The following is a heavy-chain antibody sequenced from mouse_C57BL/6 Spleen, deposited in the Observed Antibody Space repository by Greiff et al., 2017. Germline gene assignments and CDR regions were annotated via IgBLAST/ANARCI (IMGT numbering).Heavy chain of an antibody. Sequence: VKLQESGPELVKPGASVKISCKASGYAFSSSWMNWVKQRPGKGLEWIGRIYPGDGDTNYNGKFKGKATLTADKSSSTAYMQLSSLTSEDSAVYFCAKESEVYYGNYYYAMDYWGQGTSVTVSS. CDR3: AKESEVYYGNYYYAMDY. D-gene: IGHD2-1*01. CDR1: GYAFSSSW. CDR2: IYPGDGDT. J-gene: IGHJ4*01. V-gene: IGHV1-82*01.